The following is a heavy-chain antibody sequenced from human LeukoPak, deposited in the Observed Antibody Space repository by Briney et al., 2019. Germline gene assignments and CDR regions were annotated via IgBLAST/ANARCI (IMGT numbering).Heavy chain of an antibody. D-gene: IGHD2-8*02. Sequence: SQTLSPTCTVSGGSISGGGYYWSWIRQPAGKGLEYIGRILTSGGTNYNSSPKSRFTMSVATSKHQFSLKLSSVTAADTAVYYCARDRGDFTAAFDIWGQGTMVTVSS. CDR2: ILTSGGT. J-gene: IGHJ3*02. CDR1: GGSISGGGYY. CDR3: ARDRGDFTAAFDI. V-gene: IGHV4-61*02.